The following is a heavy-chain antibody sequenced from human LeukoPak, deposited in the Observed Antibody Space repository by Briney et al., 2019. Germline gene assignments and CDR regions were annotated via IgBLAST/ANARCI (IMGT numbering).Heavy chain of an antibody. J-gene: IGHJ4*02. CDR2: MSPNSGNT. Sequence: ASVKVSCKASGYTFTSYDINWLRRAPGQGLEWMGWMSPNSGNTGYAQRFQGRVTMTRNTSISTAYMELSSLRSEDTALYYCARGRKDSGSAFDYWGQGTLVTVSS. CDR1: GYTFTSYD. V-gene: IGHV1-8*01. D-gene: IGHD3-10*01. CDR3: ARGRKDSGSAFDY.